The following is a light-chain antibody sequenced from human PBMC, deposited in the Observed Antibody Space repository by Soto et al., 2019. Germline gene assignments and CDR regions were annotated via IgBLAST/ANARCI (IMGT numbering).Light chain of an antibody. CDR2: AVS. V-gene: IGKV1-39*01. J-gene: IGKJ3*01. CDR3: QQNYITPLA. Sequence: DIAMTQSPSSLSASVGDRVTITCRASQSISSYLNWYQQKPGKAPRLLIYAVSNLQSGVPSRFSGSGSGTDFTLIISSMQSVDFATYYCQQNYITPLAFGPGTKVDIK. CDR1: QSISSY.